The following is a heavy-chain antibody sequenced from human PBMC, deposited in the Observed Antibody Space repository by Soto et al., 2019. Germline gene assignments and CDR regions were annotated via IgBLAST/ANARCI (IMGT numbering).Heavy chain of an antibody. V-gene: IGHV4-39*01. Sequence: SETLSLTCTVSGGSISSSSYYWGWIRQPPGKGLEWIGSIYYSGSTYYNPSLKSRVTISVDTSKNQFSLKLSSVTAEDTAVYYCARHRGENVPYGLDVWGQGTTVTVSS. CDR3: ARHRGENVPYGLDV. J-gene: IGHJ6*02. CDR1: GGSISSSSYY. D-gene: IGHD1-1*01. CDR2: IYYSGST.